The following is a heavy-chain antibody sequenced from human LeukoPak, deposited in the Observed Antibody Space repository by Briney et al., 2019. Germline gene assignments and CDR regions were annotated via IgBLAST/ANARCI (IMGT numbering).Heavy chain of an antibody. CDR3: ARGDYGGNSVGYMDV. CDR2: INHSGST. CDR1: GGSFSGYY. J-gene: IGHJ6*03. V-gene: IGHV4-34*01. D-gene: IGHD4-23*01. Sequence: SETLSLTCAVYGGSFSGYYWSWIRQPPGKGLEWIGEINHSGSTNYNPSLKSRVTISVDTSKNQFSLKLSSVTAADTAVYYCARGDYGGNSVGYMDVWGKGTTVTVSS.